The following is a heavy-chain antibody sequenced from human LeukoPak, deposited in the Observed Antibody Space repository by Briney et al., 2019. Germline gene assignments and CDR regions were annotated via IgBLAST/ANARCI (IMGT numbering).Heavy chain of an antibody. CDR2: IRYDTINK. J-gene: IGHJ4*02. CDR1: GFTFSSYA. V-gene: IGHV3-30*02. CDR3: AKGRWYFDY. D-gene: IGHD2-15*01. Sequence: GGSLRLSCAASGFTFSSYAMSWVRQAPGKGLEWVAFIRYDTINKYYADSVKGRFTISRDNSKNTLYLQMNSLRAEDTAVYYCAKGRWYFDYWGQGTLVTVSS.